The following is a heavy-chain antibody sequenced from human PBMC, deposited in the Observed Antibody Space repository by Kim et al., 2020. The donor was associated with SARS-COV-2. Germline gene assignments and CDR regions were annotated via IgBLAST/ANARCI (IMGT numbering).Heavy chain of an antibody. J-gene: IGHJ4*02. V-gene: IGHV4-39*01. Sequence: SETLSLTCTVSGGSISSSSYYWGWIRQPPGKGLEWIGSIYYSGSTYYNPSLKSRVTISVDTSKNQFSLKLSSVTAADTAVYYCARLWFGELLNDYWGQGTLVTVSS. D-gene: IGHD3-10*01. CDR1: GGSISSSSYY. CDR2: IYYSGST. CDR3: ARLWFGELLNDY.